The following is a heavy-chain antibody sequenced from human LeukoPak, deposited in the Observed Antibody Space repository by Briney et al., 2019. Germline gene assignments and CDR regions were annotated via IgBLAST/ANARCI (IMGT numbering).Heavy chain of an antibody. CDR1: GFTFSSYA. Sequence: GGSLRLSCAASGFTFSSYAMHWVRQAPGKGLEWVAVISYDGSNKYYADSVKGRFTISRDNSKNTLYLQMNRLRAEDTAVYYCAKDMGTVGPIWVFDYWGQGTLVTVSS. V-gene: IGHV3-30-3*01. CDR3: AKDMGTVGPIWVFDY. J-gene: IGHJ4*02. D-gene: IGHD3-16*01. CDR2: ISYDGSNK.